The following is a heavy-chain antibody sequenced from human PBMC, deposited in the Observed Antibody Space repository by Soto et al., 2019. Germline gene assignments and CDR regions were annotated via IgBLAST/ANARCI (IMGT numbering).Heavy chain of an antibody. V-gene: IGHV4-31*03. D-gene: IGHD3-3*01. CDR3: ARDPGITIFGVVNNYYGMDV. Sequence: SETLSLTCTVSGGPISSGGYYWSWIRQHPGKGLEWIGYIYNSGSTYYNPSLKSRITISVDTSKNQFSLTLSSVTAADTAVYYCARDPGITIFGVVNNYYGMDVWGQGTTVTVS. J-gene: IGHJ6*02. CDR1: GGPISSGGYY. CDR2: IYNSGST.